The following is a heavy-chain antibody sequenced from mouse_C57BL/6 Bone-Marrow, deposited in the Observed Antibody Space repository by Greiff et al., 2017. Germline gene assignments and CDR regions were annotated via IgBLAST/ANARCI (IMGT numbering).Heavy chain of an antibody. CDR2: IYPGDGDT. CDR1: GYAFSSYW. CDR3: AKGRDYGNYGYFDV. J-gene: IGHJ1*03. Sequence: VQLQQSGAELVKPGASVKISCKASGYAFSSYWMNWVKQRPGKGLEWIGQIYPGDGDTNYNGKFKGKATLTADKSSSTAYMQLSSLTSEDSAVYFCAKGRDYGNYGYFDVWGTGTTVTVSS. V-gene: IGHV1-80*01. D-gene: IGHD2-1*01.